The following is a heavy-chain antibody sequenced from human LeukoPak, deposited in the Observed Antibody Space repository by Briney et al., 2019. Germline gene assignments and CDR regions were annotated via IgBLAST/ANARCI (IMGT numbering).Heavy chain of an antibody. Sequence: GGSLRLSCAASGFTFSSYVMSWVRQPPTKGLEWVSAISGSGGSTYYANSVKGRFTISRDNSKNTLYLQMNSLRADDTAIYYCAKYPVDILTGYYTTFDFWGQGTLLTVSS. V-gene: IGHV3-23*01. D-gene: IGHD3-9*01. CDR1: GFTFSSYV. CDR2: ISGSGGST. CDR3: AKYPVDILTGYYTTFDF. J-gene: IGHJ4*02.